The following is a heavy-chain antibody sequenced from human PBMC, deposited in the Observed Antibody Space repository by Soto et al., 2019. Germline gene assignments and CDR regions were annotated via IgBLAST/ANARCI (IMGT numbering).Heavy chain of an antibody. J-gene: IGHJ4*02. CDR3: TRGGHFYEYMI. CDR1: DGSVSSYGYY. V-gene: IGHV4-61*08. Sequence: QVQLQESGPGLVKPSETLSLTCTVSDGSVSSYGYYWTWVRLAPGKGLEWIGYIAYNGGTSYNPSLRSRVTISVDTSKSQFSLDLSFATAADTALYYCTRGGHFYEYMIWGQGTLVTVSS. D-gene: IGHD3-3*02. CDR2: IAYNGGT.